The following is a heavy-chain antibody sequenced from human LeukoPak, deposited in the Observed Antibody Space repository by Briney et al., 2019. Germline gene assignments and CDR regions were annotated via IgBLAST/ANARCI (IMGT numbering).Heavy chain of an antibody. CDR3: ARGVSSDS. CDR1: QFIFSDYY. Sequence: PGGSLRLSCATSQFIFSDYYMNWHRQAPGKGPEWLAYLSGSGTNIYYADSVKGRFTISRDNTKNLLFLQMTSLTAGDTAVYYCARGVSSDSWGQGTLVTVSS. J-gene: IGHJ4*02. V-gene: IGHV3-11*01. D-gene: IGHD2-8*01. CDR2: LSGSGTNI.